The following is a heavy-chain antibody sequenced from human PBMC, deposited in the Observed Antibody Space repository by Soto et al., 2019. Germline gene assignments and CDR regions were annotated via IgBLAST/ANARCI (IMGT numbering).Heavy chain of an antibody. D-gene: IGHD5-12*01. CDR2: IWYDGSKK. J-gene: IGHJ4*02. CDR3: AREYSGFSFDY. V-gene: IGHV3-33*01. CDR1: GFTFNTYG. Sequence: QVQLVESGGGVVQPGRSLRLSCAASGFTFNTYGMHWVRQAPGKGLEWVAVIWYDGSKKYDADSVKGRFTILRDNSKNPLYLQMNSLRAEDTAVYYCAREYSGFSFDYWGQGTLVTVSS.